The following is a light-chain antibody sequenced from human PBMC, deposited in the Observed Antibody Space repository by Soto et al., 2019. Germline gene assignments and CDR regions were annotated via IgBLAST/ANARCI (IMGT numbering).Light chain of an antibody. J-gene: IGKJ1*01. CDR3: QQYGRPPQT. Sequence: EIVLTQSPGTLSLSPGGRATLSCRASQSVDSRYLAWYQQKPGQAPRLLIYGAASRATGISDRFSGSGSGTDFSLTISRLDPEDSAVYYCQQYGRPPQTFGQGTKVEI. CDR1: QSVDSRY. V-gene: IGKV3-20*01. CDR2: GAA.